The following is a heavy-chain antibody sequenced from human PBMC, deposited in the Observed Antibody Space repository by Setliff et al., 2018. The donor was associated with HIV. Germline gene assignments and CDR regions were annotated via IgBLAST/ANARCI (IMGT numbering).Heavy chain of an antibody. CDR2: IDPDRGDT. V-gene: IGHV1-69-2*01. CDR3: AWGTQRPIDS. Sequence: GASVKVSCKVSGYIFPDYYIQWVRQAPGKGLEWMGLIDPDRGDTVYAEKFQGRVTITADRSIDTAYMTLSSLTSDDTAMYFCAWGTQRPIDSWGQGTLVTVSS. D-gene: IGHD3-16*01. CDR1: GYIFPDYY. J-gene: IGHJ4*02.